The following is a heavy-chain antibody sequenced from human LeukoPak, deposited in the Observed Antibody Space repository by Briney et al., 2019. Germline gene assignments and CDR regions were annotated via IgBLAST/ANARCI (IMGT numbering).Heavy chain of an antibody. Sequence: GRSLRLSCAASGFTFSTYGMHWVRQAPGKGLEWVAVIRYDGSDKYYADSVKGRFTISRDNSKNTLYLQMNSLRAEDTAVYYCVRDTAGAHPGDYWGQGTLVTVSS. D-gene: IGHD6-19*01. CDR2: IRYDGSDK. J-gene: IGHJ4*02. V-gene: IGHV3-33*01. CDR3: VRDTAGAHPGDY. CDR1: GFTFSTYG.